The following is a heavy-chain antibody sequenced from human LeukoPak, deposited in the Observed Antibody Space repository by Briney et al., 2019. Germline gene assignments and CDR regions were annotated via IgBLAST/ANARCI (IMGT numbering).Heavy chain of an antibody. V-gene: IGHV3-33*01. D-gene: IGHD5-18*01. CDR1: GFTFSSYG. Sequence: GGSLRLSCAASGFTFSSYGMHWVRQAPGKGLEWVAVIWYDGSNKYYADSVKGRFTISRDNSKNTLYLQMNSLRDEDTAVYYCARGGYSYPDWGQGTLVTVSS. CDR2: IWYDGSNK. CDR3: ARGGYSYPD. J-gene: IGHJ4*02.